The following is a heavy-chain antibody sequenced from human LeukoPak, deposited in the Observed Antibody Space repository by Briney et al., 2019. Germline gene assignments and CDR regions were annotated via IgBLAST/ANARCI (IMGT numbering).Heavy chain of an antibody. V-gene: IGHV4-38-2*02. J-gene: IGHJ3*02. CDR1: GYSISSGYY. Sequence: SETLSLTCAVSGYSISSGYYWGWIRQPPGKGLEWIVSIYHNGNTYYNPSLKSRVTISVDTSKNQFSLKLSSVTAADTAVSYCAREYSSSSRAFDIWGQGTMVTVSS. CDR3: AREYSSSSRAFDI. CDR2: IYHNGNT. D-gene: IGHD6-6*01.